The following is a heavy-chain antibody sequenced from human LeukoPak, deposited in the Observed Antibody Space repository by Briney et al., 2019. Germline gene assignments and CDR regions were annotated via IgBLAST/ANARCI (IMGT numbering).Heavy chain of an antibody. CDR3: VRSYNYGPFV. V-gene: IGHV4-59*12. CDR1: GGSISNYY. CDR2: IYYSGST. D-gene: IGHD5-24*01. Sequence: PSETLSLTCTVSGGSISNYYWSWIRQPPGKGLEWIGYIYYSGSTNYNPSLKSRVTISVDTSKNQISLKLNSATAADTAVYYCVRSYNYGPFVWGQGTTVTVSS. J-gene: IGHJ6*02.